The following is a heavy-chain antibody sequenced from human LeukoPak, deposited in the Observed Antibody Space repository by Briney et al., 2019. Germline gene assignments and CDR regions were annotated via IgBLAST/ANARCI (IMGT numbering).Heavy chain of an antibody. CDR3: ARAVGSWYYFDY. D-gene: IGHD6-13*01. V-gene: IGHV4-59*11. CDR2: IYYSGST. Sequence: SETLSLTCTVSGGSISSHYWSWIRQPPGKGLEWIGYIYYSGSTYYNPSLKSRVTISVDTSKNQFSLKLSSVTAADTAVYYCARAVGSWYYFDYWGQGTLVTVSS. J-gene: IGHJ4*02. CDR1: GGSISSHY.